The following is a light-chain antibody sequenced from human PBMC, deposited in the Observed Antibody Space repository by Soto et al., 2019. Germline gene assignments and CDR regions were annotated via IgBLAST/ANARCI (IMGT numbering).Light chain of an antibody. CDR1: QIVSSSY. CDR3: QQYSSSPRWR. Sequence: EIVLTQSPGTLSLSPGERATLSCRASQIVSSSYLAWYQQKPGQAPRLLIYGASSRATGIPDRFSGSGSGTDFTLTISGLEPEDFAVYYCQQYSSSPRWRLGQGTKVEIK. J-gene: IGKJ1*01. CDR2: GAS. V-gene: IGKV3-20*01.